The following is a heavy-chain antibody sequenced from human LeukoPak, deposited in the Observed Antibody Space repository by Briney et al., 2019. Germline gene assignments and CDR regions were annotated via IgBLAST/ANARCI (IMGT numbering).Heavy chain of an antibody. CDR2: KYYSGST. V-gene: IGHV4-39*01. CDR1: GGSISSNGHY. Sequence: SETLSLTCIVSGGSISSNGHYWGWIRQTPGKGLDWIGNKYYSGSTYYNPSLKSRVTISVDTSKNQFSLKLSSVTAADTAVYYCARVVKYSGSYYGDYWGQGALVIVSS. CDR3: ARVVKYSGSYYGDY. J-gene: IGHJ4*02. D-gene: IGHD1-26*01.